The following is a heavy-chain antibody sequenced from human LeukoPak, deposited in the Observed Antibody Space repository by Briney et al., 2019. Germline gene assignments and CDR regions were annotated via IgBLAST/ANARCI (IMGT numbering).Heavy chain of an antibody. D-gene: IGHD2-15*01. J-gene: IGHJ4*02. CDR1: GYSISSGYY. V-gene: IGHV4-38-2*02. Sequence: SETLSLTCTVSGYSISSGYYWGWIRQPPGKGLEWIGSIYHSGSTYYNPSLKSRVTISVDTSKNQFSLKLSSVTAADTAVYYCARGTKGGPAGPKTRRDSYYFDYWGQGTLVTVSS. CDR3: ARGTKGGPAGPKTRRDSYYFDY. CDR2: IYHSGST.